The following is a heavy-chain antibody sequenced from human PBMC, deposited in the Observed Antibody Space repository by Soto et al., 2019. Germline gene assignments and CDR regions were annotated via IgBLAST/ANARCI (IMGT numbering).Heavy chain of an antibody. Sequence: GGSLRLSCVASGFSFSSYAMSWVRQPPGKGLEWVSVISGSNGSTYYADSVKGRFTISRDNSKDTLYLQMNSLRAEDTAVYYCAKDRERDAWYEDYWGQGTLVTVSS. J-gene: IGHJ4*02. D-gene: IGHD6-13*01. V-gene: IGHV3-23*01. CDR3: AKDRERDAWYEDY. CDR2: ISGSNGST. CDR1: GFSFSSYA.